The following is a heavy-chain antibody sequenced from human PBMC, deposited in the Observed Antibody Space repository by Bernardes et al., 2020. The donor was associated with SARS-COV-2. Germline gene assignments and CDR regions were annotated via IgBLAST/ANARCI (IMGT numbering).Heavy chain of an antibody. CDR3: AGSQATVTTLHYYGMDV. CDR2: ISGSGGST. V-gene: IGHV3-23*01. CDR1: GFTFSSYA. Sequence: VGSLILSCAASGFTFSSYAMSWVRQAPGKGLEWVSAISGSGGSTYYADSVKGRFTISRDNSKNTLYLQMNSLRAEDTAVYYCAGSQATVTTLHYYGMDVWGQGTTVTVSS. D-gene: IGHD4-17*01. J-gene: IGHJ6*02.